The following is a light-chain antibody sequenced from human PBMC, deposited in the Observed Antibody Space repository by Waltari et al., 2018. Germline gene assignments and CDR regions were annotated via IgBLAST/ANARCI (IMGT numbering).Light chain of an antibody. J-gene: IGKJ2*01. V-gene: IGKV1-39*01. Sequence: DDQVTHAPCSRSASVGDRVTITCRETQNVNRCLNWYQQKPGKAPNVLIYTTSNLQSGVPSRFSGSGFGTEFTLTISSLQPEDSATYYCQQTYTMPDTFGQGTKLEIK. CDR1: QNVNRC. CDR2: TTS. CDR3: QQTYTMPDT.